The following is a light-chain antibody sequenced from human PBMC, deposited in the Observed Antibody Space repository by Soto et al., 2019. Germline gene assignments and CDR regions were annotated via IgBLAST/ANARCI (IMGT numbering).Light chain of an antibody. J-gene: IGLJ3*02. V-gene: IGLV2-14*01. Sequence: QSVLTQPASVSGSPGQSITISCTGTSSDIGAYNHVSWYQQYPGKAPKLMIYEVTNRPSGAPDRFSGSKSGNTASLTISGLQAEDEADYYCSSFSSSLWVFGGGTKLTVL. CDR1: SSDIGAYNH. CDR3: SSFSSSLWV. CDR2: EVT.